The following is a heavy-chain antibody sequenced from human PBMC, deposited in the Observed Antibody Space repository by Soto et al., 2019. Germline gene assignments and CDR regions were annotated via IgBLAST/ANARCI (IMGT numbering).Heavy chain of an antibody. J-gene: IGHJ5*02. D-gene: IGHD2-2*01. CDR3: ARDSRTGCSSTDCYMS. CDR2: IYHSGNT. CDR1: GDSISSGAW. V-gene: IGHV4-4*02. Sequence: SETLSLTCAVSGDSISSGAWWSWVRQSPGKGLQWIGEIYHSGNTRSNPSLKSRVTMSVDKSNNQFSLNLMSVTAADTATYYCARDSRTGCSSTDCYMSWGRGILVTVSS.